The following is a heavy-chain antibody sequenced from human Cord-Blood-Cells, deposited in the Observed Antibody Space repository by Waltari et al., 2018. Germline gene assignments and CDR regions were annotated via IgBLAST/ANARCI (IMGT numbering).Heavy chain of an antibody. CDR2: ISYDGSNK. D-gene: IGHD6-13*01. V-gene: IGHV3-30*03. Sequence: QVQLVESGGGVVQPGRSLRLSCADPGVTSRCYRLHCVRQAPGKGLEWVAVISYDGSNKYYADSVKGRFTISRDNSKNTLYLQMNSLRAEDTAVYYCARDRDSSNWFDPWGQGTLVTVSS. J-gene: IGHJ5*02. CDR3: ARDRDSSNWFDP. CDR1: GVTSRCYR.